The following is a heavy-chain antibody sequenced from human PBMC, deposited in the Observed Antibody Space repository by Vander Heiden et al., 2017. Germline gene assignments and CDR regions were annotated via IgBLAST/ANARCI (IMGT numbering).Heavy chain of an antibody. CDR1: GGCISDYF. D-gene: IGHD1-1*01. CDR3: ARGDLTTGSRNWFDP. V-gene: IGHV4-4*07. Sequence: QVQLQESGPGLVKPSETLSLTCAVPGGCISDYFWNWIRQPAGKGLEWIGRISTIGYTNYNPSLRSRVTMSIDTSKNQFSLKLSSVTAADTAVFYCARGDLTTGSRNWFDPWGQGTLVTVSS. CDR2: ISTIGYT. J-gene: IGHJ5*02.